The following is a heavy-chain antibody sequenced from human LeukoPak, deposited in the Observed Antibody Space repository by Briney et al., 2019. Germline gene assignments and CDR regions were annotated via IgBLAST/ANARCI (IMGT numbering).Heavy chain of an antibody. Sequence: SETLSLTCTVSGGSISSSSYYWGWIRQPPGKGLEWIGSIYYSGSTYYNPSLKSRVTISVDTSKNQFSLKLSSVTAADTAVYYCARVRPGGSWYYFDYWGQGTLVTVSS. D-gene: IGHD6-13*01. V-gene: IGHV4-39*07. CDR3: ARVRPGGSWYYFDY. J-gene: IGHJ4*02. CDR2: IYYSGST. CDR1: GGSISSSSYY.